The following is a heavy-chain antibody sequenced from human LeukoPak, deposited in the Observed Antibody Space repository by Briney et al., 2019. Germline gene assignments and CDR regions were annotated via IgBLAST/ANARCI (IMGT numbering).Heavy chain of an antibody. CDR3: ARDLNIVIVPAHGMDV. J-gene: IGHJ6*02. Sequence: GGSLRLSCAASGFTFSDYWMSWVRQAPGKGLEWVANIKQDGSEKHFGDSVKGRFTISRDNAKKSLYLQMNSLRAEDTAVYYCARDLNIVIVPAHGMDVWGQGTTVTVSS. V-gene: IGHV3-7*01. D-gene: IGHD2/OR15-2a*01. CDR2: IKQDGSEK. CDR1: GFTFSDYW.